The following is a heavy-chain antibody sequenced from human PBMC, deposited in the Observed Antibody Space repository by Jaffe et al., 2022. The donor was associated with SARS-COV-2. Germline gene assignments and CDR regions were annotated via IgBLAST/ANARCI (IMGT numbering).Heavy chain of an antibody. CDR1: GGSIININYY. CDR3: AYSPRGQGDGAMDV. V-gene: IGHV4-39*01. Sequence: QLQLQESGPGLVKPSETLSLTCSVSGGSIININYYWGWIRQPPGKGLEWIGSIFYSGSTYYNPSLKSRLTISADTSKNKFSLKLTSVTAADTAIYYCAYSPRGQGDGAMDVWGQGTTVTVSS. J-gene: IGHJ6*02. D-gene: IGHD2-15*01. CDR2: IFYSGST.